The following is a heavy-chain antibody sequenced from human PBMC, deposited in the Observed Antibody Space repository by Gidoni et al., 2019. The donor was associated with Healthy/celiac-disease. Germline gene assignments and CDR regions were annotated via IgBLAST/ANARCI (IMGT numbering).Heavy chain of an antibody. CDR3: TRRGYYGSGSLDP. J-gene: IGHJ5*02. Sequence: EVQLVESGGGLVQPSGSLKLSCAASGLTFRRSAMHWVRQASGKGLEWVGRIRSKANSYATAHAASVKGRFTISRDDSKNTAYLQMNSLKTEDTAVYYCTRRGYYGSGSLDPWGQGTLVTVSS. V-gene: IGHV3-73*02. CDR1: GLTFRRSA. D-gene: IGHD3-10*01. CDR2: IRSKANSYAT.